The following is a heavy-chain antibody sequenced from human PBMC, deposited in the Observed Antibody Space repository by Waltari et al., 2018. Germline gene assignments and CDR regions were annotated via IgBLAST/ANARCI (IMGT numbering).Heavy chain of an antibody. J-gene: IGHJ4*02. V-gene: IGHV3-9*01. CDR3: VKDVLSDCGGDCYSEH. CDR1: GFTLEAYA. Sequence: EVQLVESGGGLVQPGRSLRLSCAASGFTLEAYAMPWVRQAPGKGLEWVAGISWNSESIGYADSVQGRFTISRDNAKNSMFLQIHSLRPEDTALYYCVKDVLSDCGGDCYSEHWGQGTLLTVSS. CDR2: ISWNSESI. D-gene: IGHD2-21*02.